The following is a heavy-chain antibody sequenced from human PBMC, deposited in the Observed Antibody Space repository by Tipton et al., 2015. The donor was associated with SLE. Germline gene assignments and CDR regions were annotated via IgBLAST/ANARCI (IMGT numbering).Heavy chain of an antibody. CDR1: GGSISNYY. CDR3: ARRDGLNGFDI. D-gene: IGHD2-21*01. V-gene: IGHV4-59*12. CDR2: IYYSGGI. J-gene: IGHJ3*02. Sequence: GLVKPSETLSLTCTVSGGSISNYYWGWIRQLPGKGLEWIGNIYYSGGIYYNPSLMSRITISVDTSKNQYSLKLSSVTAADTAVYFCARRDGLNGFDIWGRGTMVTVSS.